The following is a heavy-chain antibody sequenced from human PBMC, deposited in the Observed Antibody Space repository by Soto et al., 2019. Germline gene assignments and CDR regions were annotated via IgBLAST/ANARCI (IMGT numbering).Heavy chain of an antibody. CDR2: ISGSGGST. Sequence: PGGSLRLSCAASGFTFSSYAMSWVRQAPGKGLEWVSAISGSGGSTYYADSVKGRFTISRDNSKNTLYLQMNSLRAEDTAVYYCAKGLPVWGYSYGYWVPFDYWGQGTLVTVSS. CDR3: AKGLPVWGYSYGYWVPFDY. D-gene: IGHD5-18*01. J-gene: IGHJ4*02. V-gene: IGHV3-23*01. CDR1: GFTFSSYA.